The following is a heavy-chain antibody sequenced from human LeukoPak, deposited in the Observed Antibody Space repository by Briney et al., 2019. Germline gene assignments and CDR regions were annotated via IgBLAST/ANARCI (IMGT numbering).Heavy chain of an antibody. CDR3: ARDYQGGATAADFYVDY. CDR2: IYYSGST. D-gene: IGHD1-26*01. CDR1: GGSISSSSYY. J-gene: IGHJ4*02. V-gene: IGHV4-39*07. Sequence: SETLSLTCIVSGGSISSSSYYWGWIRQPPGKGLEWIGSIYYSGSTYYDPSLKSRVTISVDTSKNQFSLKLSSVTAADTAVYYCARDYQGGATAADFYVDYWGQGTLVTVSS.